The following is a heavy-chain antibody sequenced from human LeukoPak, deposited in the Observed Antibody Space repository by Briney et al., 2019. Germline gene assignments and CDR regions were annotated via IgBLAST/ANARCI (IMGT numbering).Heavy chain of an antibody. Sequence: ASVKVSCKAPGYTFTSYYIHWVRQAPGQGLEWMGIIIPSGGSTSYAQKFQGRVTMTRDTSTTVYMELSSLRSDDTAVYYCARPYDRGAFDIWGQGTMVTVSS. CDR2: IIPSGGST. D-gene: IGHD3-22*01. J-gene: IGHJ3*02. CDR3: ARPYDRGAFDI. CDR1: GYTFTSYY. V-gene: IGHV1-46*01.